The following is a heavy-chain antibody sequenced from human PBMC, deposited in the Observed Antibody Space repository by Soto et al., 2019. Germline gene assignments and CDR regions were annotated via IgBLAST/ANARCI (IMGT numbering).Heavy chain of an antibody. CDR2: IIPIFGTA. J-gene: IGHJ6*02. D-gene: IGHD3-22*01. Sequence: QVQLVQSGAEVKKPGSSVKVSCKASGGTFSSYAISWVRQAPGQGLEWMGGIIPIFGTANYAQKFQGRVTITAVKSTSTAYMELSRLRSEDTAVYYCARTQYYYDSSGYYYAGDYYYYYGMDVCGQGTTVTVSS. CDR3: ARTQYYYDSSGYYYAGDYYYYYGMDV. V-gene: IGHV1-69*06. CDR1: GGTFSSYA.